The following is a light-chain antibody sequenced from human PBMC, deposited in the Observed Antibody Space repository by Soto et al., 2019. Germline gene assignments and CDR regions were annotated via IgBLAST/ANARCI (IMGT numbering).Light chain of an antibody. CDR1: ALPKQY. CDR3: QSADSSGTYGV. J-gene: IGLJ2*01. Sequence: SYELTQPPSVSVSPGQTARITCSGDALPKQYAYWYQQKPGQAPVLVIYKDSERPSGIPERFSGSSSGTTVTLTISGVQAEDEAGYDCQSADSSGTYGVFGGGTKLTVL. CDR2: KDS. V-gene: IGLV3-25*03.